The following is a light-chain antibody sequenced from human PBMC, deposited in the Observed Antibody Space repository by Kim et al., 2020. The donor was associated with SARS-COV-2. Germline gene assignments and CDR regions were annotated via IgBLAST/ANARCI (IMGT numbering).Light chain of an antibody. CDR2: DTT. V-gene: IGLV7-46*01. CDR3: LLSYGATRL. J-gene: IGLJ3*02. Sequence: QAVVTQEPSLTVSPGGTVTLTCASSTGTVTSGHYPYWFQQKAGQAPRTLIYDTTNKLSWTPARFSGSLLGGKAALTLSGAQPDDEADYYCLLSYGATRLFGGGTKLTVL. CDR1: TGTVTSGHY.